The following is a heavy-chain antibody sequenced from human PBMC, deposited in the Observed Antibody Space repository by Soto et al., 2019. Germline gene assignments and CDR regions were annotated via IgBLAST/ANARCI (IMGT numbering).Heavy chain of an antibody. J-gene: IGHJ4*02. Sequence: QVQLVQSGAEVKKPGASVKVSCKASGYTFTSYGIIWVRQAPGQGLEWMGWISAYNGNTNYAQKLQGRVTMTTDTSTSTAYMELRSLRSDDTAVYYCAREMYYYGSGSYYRFDYWGQGTLVTVSS. D-gene: IGHD3-10*01. CDR3: AREMYYYGSGSYYRFDY. CDR2: ISAYNGNT. V-gene: IGHV1-18*01. CDR1: GYTFTSYG.